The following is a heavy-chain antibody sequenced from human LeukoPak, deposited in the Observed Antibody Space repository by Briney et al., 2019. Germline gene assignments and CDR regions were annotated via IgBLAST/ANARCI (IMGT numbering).Heavy chain of an antibody. CDR3: ARVAYNYGYYYFDS. CDR1: GFTFSTYW. V-gene: IGHV3-7*02. CDR2: INQDGREK. Sequence: PGGSLRLSCAASGFTFSTYWMTWVRQAPGKGLEWVANINQDGREKYYVESVKGRFTISRDNAKNSLYLQMDSLRAEDTAVYYCARVAYNYGYYYFDSWGQGTLVTVSS. J-gene: IGHJ4*02. D-gene: IGHD5-18*01.